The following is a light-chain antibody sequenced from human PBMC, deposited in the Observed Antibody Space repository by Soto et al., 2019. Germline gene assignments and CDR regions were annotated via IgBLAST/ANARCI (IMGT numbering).Light chain of an antibody. CDR1: QGLSGS. CDR3: QQGHNWPLT. CDR2: VTS. Sequence: DIQMTQSPSSVSASVGDRVTITCRATQGLSGSLAWYQQKPGKAPKLLISVTSRLQSGVPARFSCSASWTDFTLTIDILQPEDLATYYCQQGHNWPLTFGQGTRLEIK. J-gene: IGKJ5*01. V-gene: IGKV1-12*01.